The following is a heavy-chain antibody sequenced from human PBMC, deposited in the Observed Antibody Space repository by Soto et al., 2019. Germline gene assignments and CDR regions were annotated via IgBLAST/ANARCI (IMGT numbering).Heavy chain of an antibody. CDR3: ARFRLYCRVPGCFADAFDV. D-gene: IGHD2-2*01. Sequence: EEQLVESGGGFVQPGGSLRLSCVASEFTFSKYWMNWVRQAPGKGREWVANIKEDGSEQSLLDSVKGRFTISRDNAKNTLYLQMTSLRVEDTAVYYCARFRLYCRVPGCFADAFDVWGQGTMVTVSS. J-gene: IGHJ3*01. CDR2: IKEDGSEQ. CDR1: EFTFSKYW. V-gene: IGHV3-7*01.